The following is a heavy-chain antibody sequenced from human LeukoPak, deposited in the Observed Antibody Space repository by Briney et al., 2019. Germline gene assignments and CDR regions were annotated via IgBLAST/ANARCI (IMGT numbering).Heavy chain of an antibody. D-gene: IGHD6-19*01. Sequence: GESLKISCKGFGYRFTDYWIGWVRQVPGKGLEWIGIIYPGDSDTRYSPSLQGQVTISADKSISTAYPQWSSLKASDTAIFYCARSSAPGIAVSPFDFWGQGTLVTVSS. CDR3: ARSSAPGIAVSPFDF. CDR1: GYRFTDYW. J-gene: IGHJ4*02. V-gene: IGHV5-51*01. CDR2: IYPGDSDT.